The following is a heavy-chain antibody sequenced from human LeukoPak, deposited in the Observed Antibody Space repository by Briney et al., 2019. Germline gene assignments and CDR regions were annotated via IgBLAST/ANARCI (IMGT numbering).Heavy chain of an antibody. CDR1: GYSFSSYW. J-gene: IGHJ4*02. V-gene: IGHV5-51*01. D-gene: IGHD5-18*01. CDR3: ARQSTATVTPIDY. Sequence: PGESLKISCKGSGYSFSSYWIAWVRQMPGKGLEWMGIIYPGDSDLRYSPSFQGQVTISADKSISTAYLQWSSLKASDTAMYYCARQSTATVTPIDYCGQGTLVTVSS. CDR2: IYPGDSDL.